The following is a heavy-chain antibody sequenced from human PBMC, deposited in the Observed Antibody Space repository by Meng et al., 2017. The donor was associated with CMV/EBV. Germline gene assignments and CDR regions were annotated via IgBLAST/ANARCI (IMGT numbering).Heavy chain of an antibody. CDR1: GGSVSSGSYY. CDR3: ARGLRGSYPLDY. Sequence: SQTLSLTCTVSGGSVSSGSYYWSWIRQPPGKGLEWIGYIYYSGSTNYNPSLKSRVTISVDTSKNQFSLKLSSVTAADTAVYYCARGLRGSYPLDYWGQGTLVTVCS. D-gene: IGHD1-26*01. V-gene: IGHV4-61*01. J-gene: IGHJ4*02. CDR2: IYYSGST.